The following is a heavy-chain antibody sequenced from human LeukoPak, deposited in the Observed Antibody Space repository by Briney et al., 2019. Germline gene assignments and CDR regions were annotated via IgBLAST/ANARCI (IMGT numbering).Heavy chain of an antibody. V-gene: IGHV4-59*01. Sequence: SETLSLTCTVSGGSISSYYWSWIRQPPGEGLEWIGYIYYSGSTNYNPSLKSRVTISVDTSKNQCSLKLSSVTAADTALYYCARRRLPLGELVFWGQGTLVNVSS. D-gene: IGHD3-16*01. J-gene: IGHJ4*02. CDR3: ARRRLPLGELVF. CDR1: GGSISSYY. CDR2: IYYSGST.